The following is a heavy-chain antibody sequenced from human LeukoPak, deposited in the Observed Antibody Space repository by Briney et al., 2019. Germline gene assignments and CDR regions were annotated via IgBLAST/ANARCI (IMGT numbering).Heavy chain of an antibody. Sequence: PGGSLRLSCAASGFAFSSYAMSWVRQAPGKGLEGVAAISGSGCSTYYADSVKGRFTISRDNSKNTLYLQMHSLRAEDTAVYYCAKGSDQNYGINWFDPWGQGTLVTVSS. J-gene: IGHJ5*02. CDR3: AKGSDQNYGINWFDP. CDR1: GFAFSSYA. CDR2: ISGSGCST. V-gene: IGHV3-23*01. D-gene: IGHD4-17*01.